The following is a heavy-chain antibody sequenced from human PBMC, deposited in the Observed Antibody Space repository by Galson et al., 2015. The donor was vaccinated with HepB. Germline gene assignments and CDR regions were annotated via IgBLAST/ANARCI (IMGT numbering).Heavy chain of an antibody. CDR1: GYTFTSYA. V-gene: IGHV1-3*01. J-gene: IGHJ6*03. CDR3: ARDRDYQYYYYYMDV. CDR2: INAGNGNT. Sequence: CKASGYTFTSYAMHWVRQAPGQRLEWMGWINAGNGNTKYSQKFQGRVTITRDTSASTAYMELSSLRSEDTAVYYCARDRDYQYYYYYMDVWGKGTTVTVSS. D-gene: IGHD4-17*01.